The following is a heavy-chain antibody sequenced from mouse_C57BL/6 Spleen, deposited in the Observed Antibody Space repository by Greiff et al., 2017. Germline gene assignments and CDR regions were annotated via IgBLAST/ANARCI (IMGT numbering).Heavy chain of an antibody. J-gene: IGHJ2*01. CDR2: IYPGSGST. CDR3: AVYYDYDGGVGY. Sequence: QVQLQQPGAELVKPGASVKMSCKASGYTFTSYWITWVKQRPGQGLEWIGDIYPGSGSTNYNEKFKSKATLTVDTSSSTAYMRLSSLTSEDSAVYYCAVYYDYDGGVGYWGQGTTLTVSS. D-gene: IGHD2-4*01. V-gene: IGHV1-55*01. CDR1: GYTFTSYW.